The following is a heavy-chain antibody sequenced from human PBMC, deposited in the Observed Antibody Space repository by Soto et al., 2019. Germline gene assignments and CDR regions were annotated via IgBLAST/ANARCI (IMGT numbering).Heavy chain of an antibody. CDR3: ARGDSDLAVSEAAY. J-gene: IGHJ1*01. CDR1: GASITDSY. V-gene: IGHV4-59*01. D-gene: IGHD2-15*01. Sequence: QMQMQESGPRLVKPSETLSLTCTVSGASITDSYWSWIRQPPEKGLEWIGYIYFSGVATYNPSLKSRATMSRHTSKNEFSLKLTSVTAADTAIYYCARGDSDLAVSEAAYWGQGTLVTVSS. CDR2: IYFSGVA.